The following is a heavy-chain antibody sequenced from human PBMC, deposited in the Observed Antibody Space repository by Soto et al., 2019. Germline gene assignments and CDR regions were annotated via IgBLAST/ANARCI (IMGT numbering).Heavy chain of an antibody. CDR3: AKVGAAYYAYYAMDV. V-gene: IGHV3-23*01. J-gene: IGHJ6*02. CDR1: AFTFTSYA. CDR2: IGGTSNNT. Sequence: EVQLLESGGGLVQPGGSLRLSCAASAFTFTSYAMSWVRQAPGKGLEWVSTIGGTSNNTYYADSVKGRFTISRDNSRNTLYLQMNSLRAEDTAVYYCAKVGAAYYAYYAMDVWGQGTTVTVS.